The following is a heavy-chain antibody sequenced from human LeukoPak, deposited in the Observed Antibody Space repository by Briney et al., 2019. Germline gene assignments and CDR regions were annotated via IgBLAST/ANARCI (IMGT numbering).Heavy chain of an antibody. CDR2: ISSSSSTI. CDR3: ARDSQYYYDSSGYYYNWFDP. D-gene: IGHD3-22*01. V-gene: IGHV3-48*04. J-gene: IGHJ5*02. CDR1: GFTFSSYS. Sequence: GGSLRLSCAASGFTFSSYSMNWVRQAPGKGLEWVSYISSSSSTIYYADSVKGRFTISRDNAKNSLYLQMNSLRAEDTAVYYCARDSQYYYDSSGYYYNWFDPWGQGTLVTVSS.